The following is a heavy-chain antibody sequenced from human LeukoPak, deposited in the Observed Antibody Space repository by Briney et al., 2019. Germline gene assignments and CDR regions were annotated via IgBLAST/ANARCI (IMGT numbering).Heavy chain of an antibody. D-gene: IGHD6-19*01. CDR1: GFTFSSYA. CDR3: EIFEEWLVLLEG. J-gene: IGHJ4*02. V-gene: IGHV3-23*01. Sequence: GGSLRLSCAASGFTFSSYAMSWFRQAPGKGLEWVSAISGSGGSTYYADSVKGRFTISRDNSKNTLYLQMNSLRAEDTAVYYCEIFEEWLVLLEGWGQGTLVTVSS. CDR2: ISGSGGST.